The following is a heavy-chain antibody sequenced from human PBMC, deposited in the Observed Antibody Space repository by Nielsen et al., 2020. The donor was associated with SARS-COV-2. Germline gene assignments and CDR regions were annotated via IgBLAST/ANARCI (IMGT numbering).Heavy chain of an antibody. CDR3: ARGTGEDY. J-gene: IGHJ4*02. Sequence: ASVKVSCKASGYTFTNYGISWLRQASGQGLEWMGWISAHNGNTKYVQKLQGRVTMTTDTSTSTAHMELRSLRSDDTAVYYCARGTGEDYWGQGTLVTVSS. CDR1: GYTFTNYG. D-gene: IGHD3/OR15-3a*01. CDR2: ISAHNGNT. V-gene: IGHV1-18*01.